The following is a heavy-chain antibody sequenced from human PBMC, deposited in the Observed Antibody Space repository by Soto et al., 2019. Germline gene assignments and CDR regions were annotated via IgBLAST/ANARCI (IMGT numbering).Heavy chain of an antibody. Sequence: QLLEFGEGLIQPGGSLRLSCAASGFTFGSHAMSWVRQAPGKRLEWVSAISAEGGNTYYLDSVKGRLTVSRDNSRNTLYRQMDSLRVEDTAIYHWAREMGRGAWSSPDFDYWGQGTLVTVSS. CDR3: AREMGRGAWSSPDFDY. CDR2: ISAEGGNT. D-gene: IGHD1-26*01. V-gene: IGHV3-23*01. J-gene: IGHJ4*02. CDR1: GFTFGSHA.